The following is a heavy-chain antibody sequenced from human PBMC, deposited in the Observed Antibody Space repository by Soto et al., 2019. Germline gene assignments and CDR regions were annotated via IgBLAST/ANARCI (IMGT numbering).Heavy chain of an antibody. CDR2: IKQDGSEK. D-gene: IGHD6-13*01. Sequence: GGSLRLSCAASGFTFSSYWMSWVRQAPGKGLEWVANIKQDGSEKYYVDSVKGRFTISRDNAKNSLYLQMNSLRAEDTAVYYCARDSGDSSSWATFDIWGQGTMVTVSS. J-gene: IGHJ3*02. CDR1: GFTFSSYW. CDR3: ARDSGDSSSWATFDI. V-gene: IGHV3-7*01.